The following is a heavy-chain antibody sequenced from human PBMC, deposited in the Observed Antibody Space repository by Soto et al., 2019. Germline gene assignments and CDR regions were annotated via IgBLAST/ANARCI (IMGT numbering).Heavy chain of an antibody. V-gene: IGHV3-53*01. D-gene: IGHD4-17*01. CDR1: GFTVSSNY. Sequence: PGGSLRLSCAASGFTVSSNYMSWVRQAPGKGLEWVSVIYSGGSTYYADSVKGRFTISRDNSKNTLYLQMNSLRAEDTAVYYCARGVSVNYFDYWGQGTLVTVSS. CDR2: IYSGGST. J-gene: IGHJ4*02. CDR3: ARGVSVNYFDY.